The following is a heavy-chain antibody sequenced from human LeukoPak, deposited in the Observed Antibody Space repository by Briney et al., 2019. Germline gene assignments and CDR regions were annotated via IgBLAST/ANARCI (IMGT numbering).Heavy chain of an antibody. CDR2: ISYDGSNK. CDR1: GFTFSSYA. CDR3: AREGSSSWYIDY. J-gene: IGHJ4*02. V-gene: IGHV3-30*01. D-gene: IGHD6-13*01. Sequence: GGSLRLSCAASGFTFSSYAMHWVRQAPGKGLKWVAVISYDGSNKYYADSVKGRFTISRDNSKNTLYLQMNSLRAEDTAVYYCAREGSSSWYIDYWGQGTLVTVSS.